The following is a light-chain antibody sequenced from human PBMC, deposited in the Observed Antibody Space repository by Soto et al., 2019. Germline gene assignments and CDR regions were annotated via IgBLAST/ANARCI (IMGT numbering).Light chain of an antibody. Sequence: QMPHPPPPLFPLFGNEVPSLSRASQSISSYLNWYQQKPGKAPKLLIYAASSLQSGVPSRFSGSGSGTDFTLTISSLQPEDFATYYCQQSYSTPSITFGQGTRLEIK. CDR1: QSISSY. V-gene: IGKV1-39*01. CDR3: QQSYSTPSIT. CDR2: AAS. J-gene: IGKJ5*01.